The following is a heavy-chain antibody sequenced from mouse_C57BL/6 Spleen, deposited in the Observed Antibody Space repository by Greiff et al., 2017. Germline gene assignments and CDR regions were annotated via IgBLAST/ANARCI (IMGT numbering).Heavy chain of an antibody. V-gene: IGHV5-9*01. CDR2: ISGGGGNT. J-gene: IGHJ2*01. CDR3: ARQGGLRQVYYFDY. D-gene: IGHD2-2*01. Sequence: EVHLVESGGGLVKPGGSLKLSCAASGFTFSSYTMSWVRQTPEKRLEWVATISGGGGNTYYPDSVKGRFTISRDNAKNTLYLQLSSLRSEDTALYDCARQGGLRQVYYFDYWGQGTTLTVSS. CDR1: GFTFSSYT.